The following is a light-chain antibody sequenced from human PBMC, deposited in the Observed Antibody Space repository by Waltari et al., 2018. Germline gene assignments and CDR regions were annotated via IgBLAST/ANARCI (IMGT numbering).Light chain of an antibody. J-gene: IGKJ2*01. Sequence: DIQMTQSPSTLSASVGDRVTITCRASQTIGSWLAWYLQKPGKDPKLLIYKAVNLESGVPSRFSGGESGIEFSLTISSLQPDDFATYYCQHYIRYPVTFGQGTKLELK. CDR3: QHYIRYPVT. V-gene: IGKV1-5*03. CDR1: QTIGSW. CDR2: KAV.